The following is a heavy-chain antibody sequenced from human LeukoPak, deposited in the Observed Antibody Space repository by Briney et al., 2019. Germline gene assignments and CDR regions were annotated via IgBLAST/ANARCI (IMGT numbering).Heavy chain of an antibody. CDR3: ARVAVTTIYYYYYGMDV. J-gene: IGHJ6*02. V-gene: IGHV4-34*01. D-gene: IGHD4-17*01. Sequence: PSETLSLTCAVYGGSFSGYYWSWIRQPPGKGLEWIGEINHSGSTNYNPSLKSRVIISVDTSKNQFSLKLSSVTAADTAVYYCARVAVTTIYYYYYGMDVWGQGTTVTVSS. CDR2: INHSGST. CDR1: GGSFSGYY.